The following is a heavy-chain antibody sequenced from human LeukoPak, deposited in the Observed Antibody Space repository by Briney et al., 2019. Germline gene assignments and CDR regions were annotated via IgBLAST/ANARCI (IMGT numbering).Heavy chain of an antibody. Sequence: PSQTLSLTCTVSGGSISSGSYYWSWIRQPAGKGLEWIGRIYTSGSTNYNPSLKSRVTISVDTSKNQFSLKLSSVTAADTAVYYCARATETYYDFWSGYYFDYWGQGTLVTVSS. D-gene: IGHD3-3*01. CDR3: ARATETYYDFWSGYYFDY. CDR1: GGSISSGSYY. CDR2: IYTSGST. J-gene: IGHJ4*02. V-gene: IGHV4-61*02.